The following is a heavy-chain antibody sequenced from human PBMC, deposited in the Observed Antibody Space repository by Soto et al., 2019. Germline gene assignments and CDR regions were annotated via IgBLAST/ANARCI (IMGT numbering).Heavy chain of an antibody. J-gene: IGHJ5*02. D-gene: IGHD3-22*01. V-gene: IGHV3-23*01. CDR2: ISGSGGNT. CDR1: GFTFSSYV. Sequence: GGSLRLSCAASGFTFSSYVMNWVRQAPGKGLEWVSAISGSGGNTYYADSVKGRFTISRDNSKNTLFLQMNSLRAEDTALYFYAKEMGDYYDSSGSWFDPWGQGTLVTVSS. CDR3: AKEMGDYYDSSGSWFDP.